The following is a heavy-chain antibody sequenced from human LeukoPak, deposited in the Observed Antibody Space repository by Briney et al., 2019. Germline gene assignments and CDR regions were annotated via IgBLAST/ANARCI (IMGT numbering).Heavy chain of an antibody. CDR1: GYTFTGYY. J-gene: IGHJ4*02. CDR2: INPNSGGT. V-gene: IGHV1-2*02. CDR3: ARDLAIFGVVIITHY. D-gene: IGHD3-3*01. Sequence: ASVKVSCKASGYTFTGYYMHWVRQAPGQGLEWMGWINPNSGGTNYAQKFQGRVTMTRDTSIRTAYMELSRLRSDDTAVYYCARDLAIFGVVIITHYWGQGTLVTVSS.